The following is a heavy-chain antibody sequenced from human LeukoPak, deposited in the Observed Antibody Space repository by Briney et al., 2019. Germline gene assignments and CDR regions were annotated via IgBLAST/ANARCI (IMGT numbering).Heavy chain of an antibody. CDR2: IYSGGST. V-gene: IGHV3-53*01. D-gene: IGHD3-10*01. CDR3: AGNRLLWFGELFSAPLDY. J-gene: IGHJ4*02. CDR1: GFTFSSYS. Sequence: GGSLRLSCAASGFTFSSYSMNWVRQAPGKGLEWVSVIYSGGSTYYADSVKGRFTISRDNSKNTLYLQMNSLRAEDTAVYYCAGNRLLWFGELFSAPLDYWGQGTLVTVSS.